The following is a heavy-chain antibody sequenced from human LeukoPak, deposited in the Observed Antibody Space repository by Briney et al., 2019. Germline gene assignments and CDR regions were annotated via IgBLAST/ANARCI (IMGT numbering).Heavy chain of an antibody. CDR2: ISYDGSNE. Sequence: PGGSLRLSCAASGFTFSSYGMHWVRQAPGKGPEWVEVISYDGSNEYYADSVRDRFTISRDNSKNTVYLQMNSLRPEDTAVYYCASDRAYCSGGSCYSGLDYWGQGTLVTVSS. V-gene: IGHV3-30-3*01. CDR3: ASDRAYCSGGSCYSGLDY. J-gene: IGHJ4*02. D-gene: IGHD2-15*01. CDR1: GFTFSSYG.